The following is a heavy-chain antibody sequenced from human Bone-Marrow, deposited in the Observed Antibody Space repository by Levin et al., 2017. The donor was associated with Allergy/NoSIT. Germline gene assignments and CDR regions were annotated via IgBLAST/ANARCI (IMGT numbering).Heavy chain of an antibody. CDR3: TRSDIPFDY. D-gene: IGHD2-2*02. J-gene: IGHJ4*02. CDR1: GYTFTNYF. CDR2: INPSGGSP. Sequence: GESLKISCRASGYTFTNYFIHWVRQAPGQGLQWMGMINPSGGSPTYTKNLQGRLTMTWDTSTRTVYMELSSLKSEDTAMYYCTRSDIPFDYWGQGTLVTVSS. V-gene: IGHV1-46*03.